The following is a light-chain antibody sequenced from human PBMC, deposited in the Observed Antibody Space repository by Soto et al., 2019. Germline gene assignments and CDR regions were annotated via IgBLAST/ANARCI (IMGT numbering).Light chain of an antibody. J-gene: IGKJ1*01. CDR2: VAS. V-gene: IGKV3-20*01. Sequence: EIVLTQSPGTLSLSPGERATLSCRASQSVSSSCLACYQQKPGQAPRLPIYVASSRATGIPDRFSGSGSGTDFTLTISRLEPEDFAVYDCQQYGSPLTFGQGTKVEIK. CDR3: QQYGSPLT. CDR1: QSVSSSC.